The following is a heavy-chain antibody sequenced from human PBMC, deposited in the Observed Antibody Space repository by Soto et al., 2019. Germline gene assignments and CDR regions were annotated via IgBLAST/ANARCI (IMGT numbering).Heavy chain of an antibody. J-gene: IGHJ4*02. CDR1: GYTFTGYY. D-gene: IGHD2-2*01. CDR3: ARAYCSSTSCYGVGIDY. CDR2: INPNSGGT. Sequence: QVQLVQSGAEVKKPGASVKVSCKASGYTFTGYYMHWVRKAPGQGLEWMGWINPNSGGTNYAQKFEGWVTMTRDTSISTAYMELSRLRSDDTAVYYCARAYCSSTSCYGVGIDYWGQGTLVTVSS. V-gene: IGHV1-2*04.